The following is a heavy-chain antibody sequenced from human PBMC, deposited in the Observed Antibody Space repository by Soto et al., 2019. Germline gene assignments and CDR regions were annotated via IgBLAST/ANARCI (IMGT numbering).Heavy chain of an antibody. CDR2: IYGDDDK. J-gene: IGHJ6*02. Sequence: QITLKESGPPLVKPTQTLTLTCTVSGFSVSTSGVGVGWIRQPPGKALEWLAFIYGDDDKRYSPSLKSRLTITKDTSKKQVVLTMTNMDLVDTATYYCAHRRTQEWYGMDVWGQGTTVTVSS. CDR3: AHRRTQEWYGMDV. V-gene: IGHV2-5*02. D-gene: IGHD2-8*01. CDR1: GFSVSTSGVG.